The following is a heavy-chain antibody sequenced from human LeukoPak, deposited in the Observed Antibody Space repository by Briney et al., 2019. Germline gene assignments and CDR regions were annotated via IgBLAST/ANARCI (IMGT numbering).Heavy chain of an antibody. CDR3: ARDGAVAGTLGY. J-gene: IGHJ4*02. CDR1: GFTFSSYG. D-gene: IGHD6-19*01. CDR2: IRYDGSNK. V-gene: IGHV3-30*02. Sequence: GGSLRLSCAASGFTFSSYGMHWVRQAPGKGLEWVAFIRYDGSNKYYGDSVKGRFTISRDNSKNTLYLQMNSLRVEDTAVYYCARDGAVAGTLGYWGQGTLVTVSS.